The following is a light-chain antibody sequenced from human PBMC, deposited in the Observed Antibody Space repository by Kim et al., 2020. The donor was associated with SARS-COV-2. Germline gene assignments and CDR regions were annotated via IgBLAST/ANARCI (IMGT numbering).Light chain of an antibody. V-gene: IGLV3-19*01. J-gene: IGLJ1*01. CDR1: SLRSYY. CDR2: GKN. Sequence: SSELTQDPAVSVALGQTVRITCQGDSLRSYYASWYQQKPGQAPVLVIYGKNNRPSGIPDRFSGSSSGNTASLTITGAQAEDEADYYCNSRDSSGNHFFGTGTKVNVL. CDR3: NSRDSSGNHF.